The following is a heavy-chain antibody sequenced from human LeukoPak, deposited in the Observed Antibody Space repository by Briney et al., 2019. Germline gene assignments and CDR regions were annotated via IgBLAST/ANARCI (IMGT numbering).Heavy chain of an antibody. CDR1: GGSISSYY. CDR3: ARAGANGIEAAGSLRY. Sequence: SETLSLTCTVSGGSISSYYWSWIRQPPGKGLEWIGYIYYSGSTNYNPSLKSRVTISVDTSKNQFSLKLSSVTAADTAVYYCARAGANGIEAAGSLRYWGQGTLVTVSS. D-gene: IGHD6-13*01. CDR2: IYYSGST. J-gene: IGHJ4*02. V-gene: IGHV4-59*01.